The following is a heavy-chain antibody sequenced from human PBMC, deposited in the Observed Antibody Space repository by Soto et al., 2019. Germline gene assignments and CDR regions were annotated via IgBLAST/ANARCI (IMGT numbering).Heavy chain of an antibody. J-gene: IGHJ4*02. CDR2: ISAYNGNT. D-gene: IGHD2-15*01. V-gene: IGHV1-18*01. Sequence: QVQLVQSGAEVKKPGASVKVSCKASGYTFTSYGISWVRQAPGQGLEWMGWISAYNGNTNYAQKLQGRVTMTTDTTTSTAYMELRSRISDDTAVYYCARVDCSGGSCYPSFDYWGQGTLVTVSS. CDR1: GYTFTSYG. CDR3: ARVDCSGGSCYPSFDY.